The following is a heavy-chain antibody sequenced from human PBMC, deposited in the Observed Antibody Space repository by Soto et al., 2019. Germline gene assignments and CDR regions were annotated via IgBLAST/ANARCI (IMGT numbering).Heavy chain of an antibody. V-gene: IGHV3-30*18. Sequence: WPLRLSCAASVFTFSSYGMHWVREAPGKGLEWVAVISYDGSNKYYADSVKGRFTISRDNSKNTLYLQMNSLRAEDTAVYYCAKDLTGYSYGYGAFDIWGQGTMVTVSS. D-gene: IGHD5-18*01. CDR3: AKDLTGYSYGYGAFDI. J-gene: IGHJ3*02. CDR2: ISYDGSNK. CDR1: VFTFSSYG.